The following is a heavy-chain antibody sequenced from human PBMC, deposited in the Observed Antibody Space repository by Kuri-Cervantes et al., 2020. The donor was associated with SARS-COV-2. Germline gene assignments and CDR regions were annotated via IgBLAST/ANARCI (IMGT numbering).Heavy chain of an antibody. D-gene: IGHD6-6*01. V-gene: IGHV4-59*01. CDR3: AREGIAARPSHFDY. CDR2: IYYSGST. CDR1: GDSISSYY. Sequence: GSLRLSCIVSGDSISSYYWSWIRQPPGKGLEWIGYIYYSGSTNYNPSLKSRVTISVDTSKNQFSLKLSSVTAADTAVYYCAREGIAARPSHFDYWGQGTLVTVSS. J-gene: IGHJ4*02.